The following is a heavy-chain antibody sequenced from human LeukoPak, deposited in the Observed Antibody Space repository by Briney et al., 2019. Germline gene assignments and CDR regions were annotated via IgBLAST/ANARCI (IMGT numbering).Heavy chain of an antibody. Sequence: GSLRLSCAASGFTVSSNYMSWIRQPPGKGLEWIGSIYYSGSTYYNPSLKSRVTISVDTSKNQFSLKLSSVTAADTAVYYCAREGRNLYYYDSSGIPADFDYWGQGTLVTVSS. V-gene: IGHV4-39*07. CDR3: AREGRNLYYYDSSGIPADFDY. CDR2: IYYSGST. D-gene: IGHD3-22*01. J-gene: IGHJ4*02. CDR1: GFTVSSNY.